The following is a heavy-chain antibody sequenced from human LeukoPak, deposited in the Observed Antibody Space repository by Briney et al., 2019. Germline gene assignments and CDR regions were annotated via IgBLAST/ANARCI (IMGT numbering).Heavy chain of an antibody. V-gene: IGHV3-53*01. D-gene: IGHD3-16*01. Sequence: PGGSLRLSCAASGFTVSSNYMSWVRQAPGKGLEWVSVIYSGGSTYYADSVKGRFTISRDNSKNTLYLQMNSLRAEDTAVYYCAKRENDYVWGSYGYFDYWGQGTLVTVSS. CDR1: GFTVSSNY. CDR3: AKRENDYVWGSYGYFDY. J-gene: IGHJ4*02. CDR2: IYSGGST.